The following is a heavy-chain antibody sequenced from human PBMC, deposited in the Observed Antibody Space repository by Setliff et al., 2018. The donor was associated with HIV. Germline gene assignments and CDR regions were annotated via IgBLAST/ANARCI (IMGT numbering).Heavy chain of an antibody. D-gene: IGHD6-19*01. CDR3: ARGSCSGCYLSDY. CDR1: GYIFSSYT. J-gene: IGHJ4*02. V-gene: IGHV1-3*01. Sequence: ASVKVSCKAFGYIFSSYTLHWVRQAPGQRLEWMGYINAGYDNTIYSEKFQGRVTITRDTSANTAYMELSSLRSEDTAVYYCARGSCSGCYLSDYWGLGTLVTVSS. CDR2: INAGYDNT.